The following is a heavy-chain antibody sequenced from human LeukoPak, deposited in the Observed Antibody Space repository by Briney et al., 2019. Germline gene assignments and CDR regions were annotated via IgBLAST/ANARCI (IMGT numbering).Heavy chain of an antibody. CDR1: GFTFSSYS. CDR3: AREEYNYIWGSYPDY. D-gene: IGHD3-16*01. J-gene: IGHJ4*02. Sequence: GGSLRLSCAASGFTFSSYSMNWVRQAPGKGLEWVSSISSSSSYIYYADSVKGRFTISRDNAKNSLYLQMNSLRAEDTAVYYCAREEYNYIWGSYPDYWGQGTLVTVSS. V-gene: IGHV3-21*01. CDR2: ISSSSSYI.